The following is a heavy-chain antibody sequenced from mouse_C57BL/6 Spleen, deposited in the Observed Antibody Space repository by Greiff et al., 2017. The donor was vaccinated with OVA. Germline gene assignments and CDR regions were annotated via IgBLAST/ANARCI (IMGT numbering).Heavy chain of an antibody. D-gene: IGHD1-1*01. CDR1: GYAFSSSW. Sequence: QVQLKQSGPELVKPGASVKISCKASGYAFSSSWMNWVKQRPGKGLEWIGRIYPGDGDTNYNGKFKGKATLTADKSSSTAYMQLSSLTSEDSAVYFCARVDTTVMDYWGQGTSVTVSS. J-gene: IGHJ4*01. CDR2: IYPGDGDT. V-gene: IGHV1-82*01. CDR3: ARVDTTVMDY.